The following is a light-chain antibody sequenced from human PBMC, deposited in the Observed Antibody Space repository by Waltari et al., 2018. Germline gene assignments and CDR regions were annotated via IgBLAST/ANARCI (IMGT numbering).Light chain of an antibody. J-gene: IGLJ3*02. CDR2: EVT. CDR3: SSYTRSSTWV. CDR1: NNDIGASNF. Sequence: QSALTQPASVSGSPGQSITISCSGTNNDIGASNFISWYQQHPGKAPKLIVYEVTNRPSGVSNRFSGSTSGNTASLTISGLQAEDEADYFCSSYTRSSTWVFGGGTKLTVL. V-gene: IGLV2-14*01.